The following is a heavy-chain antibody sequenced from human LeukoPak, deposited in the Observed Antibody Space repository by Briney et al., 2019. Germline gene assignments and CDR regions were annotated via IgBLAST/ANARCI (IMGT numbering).Heavy chain of an antibody. V-gene: IGHV3-53*01. D-gene: IGHD3-3*01. CDR1: GFTVSSNC. Sequence: GGSRRLSCAAAGFTVSSNCTGWVRQAAGKVLEWVAVIYSGGSTDYSDCVNGPFTIPRDNSNNTLYLPINSMRAEEPAAYYCVSDFWVTRRGGSYYGMHVWGQGTTVTVSS. J-gene: IGHJ6*02. CDR2: IYSGGST. CDR3: VSDFWVTRRGGSYYGMHV.